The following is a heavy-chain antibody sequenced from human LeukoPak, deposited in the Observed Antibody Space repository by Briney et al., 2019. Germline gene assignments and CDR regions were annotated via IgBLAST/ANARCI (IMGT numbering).Heavy chain of an antibody. V-gene: IGHV4-34*01. CDR3: ASQTYYYDSSGYRKPDC. CDR1: GGSFSGYY. J-gene: IGHJ4*02. Sequence: SETLSLTCAVYGGSFSGYYWSWIRQPPGKGLEWIGEINHSGSTNYNPSLKSRVTISVDTSKNQFSLKLSSVTAADTAVYYCASQTYYYDSSGYRKPDCWGQGTLATVSS. D-gene: IGHD3-22*01. CDR2: INHSGST.